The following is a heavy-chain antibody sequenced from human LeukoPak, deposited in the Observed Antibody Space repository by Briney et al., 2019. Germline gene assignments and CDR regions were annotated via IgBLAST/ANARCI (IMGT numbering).Heavy chain of an antibody. Sequence: SETLSLTCTVSGGSISSYYWSWIRQPPGKGLEWIGYIYYSGSTNYNPSLKSRVTISVDTSKNQFSLKLSSVTAADTAVYYCARARTSDDYVWGSYSEFDPWGQGTLVTVSA. CDR1: GGSISSYY. J-gene: IGHJ5*02. CDR3: ARARTSDDYVWGSYSEFDP. CDR2: IYYSGST. D-gene: IGHD3-16*01. V-gene: IGHV4-59*01.